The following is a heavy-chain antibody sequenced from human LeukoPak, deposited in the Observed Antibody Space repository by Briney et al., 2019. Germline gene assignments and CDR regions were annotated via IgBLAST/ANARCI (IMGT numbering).Heavy chain of an antibody. CDR1: GYTFTGYY. CDR2: INPNSGGT. Sequence: ASVKVSCKASGYTFTGYYMHWVRQAPGQGLEWMGWINPNSGGTNYAQKFQGRVTMTRDTSISTAYMELSRLRSDDTAVYYCAREFAKQQLVADYWGQGTLVTVSS. V-gene: IGHV1-2*02. J-gene: IGHJ4*02. D-gene: IGHD6-13*01. CDR3: AREFAKQQLVADY.